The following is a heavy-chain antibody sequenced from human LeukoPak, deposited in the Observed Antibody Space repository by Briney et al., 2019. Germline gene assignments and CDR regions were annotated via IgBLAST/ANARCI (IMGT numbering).Heavy chain of an antibody. D-gene: IGHD3-22*01. CDR1: GYTFTGYY. Sequence: ASVKVSCKASGYTFTGYYMHWVRQAPGQGLEWMGGINPNSGGTNYAQKFQGRVTMTRDTSISTAYMELSRLRSDDTAVYYCARGVVVVSGDAFDIRGQGTMVTVSS. CDR2: INPNSGGT. J-gene: IGHJ3*02. V-gene: IGHV1-2*02. CDR3: ARGVVVVSGDAFDI.